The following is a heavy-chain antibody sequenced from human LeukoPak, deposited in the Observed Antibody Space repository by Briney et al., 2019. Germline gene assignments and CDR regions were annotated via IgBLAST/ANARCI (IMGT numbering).Heavy chain of an antibody. CDR2: ISAYNGNT. V-gene: IGHV1-18*01. D-gene: IGHD1-20*01. Sequence: GASVKVSCKASGYTFTSYGISWVRQAPGQGLEWMGWISAYNGNTNYAQKLQGRVTMTTDTSTSTAYMELRSLRSDDTAVYYCARDRHNWNDDYYYYGMDVWGQGTTVTVSS. J-gene: IGHJ6*02. CDR3: ARDRHNWNDDYYYYGMDV. CDR1: GYTFTSYG.